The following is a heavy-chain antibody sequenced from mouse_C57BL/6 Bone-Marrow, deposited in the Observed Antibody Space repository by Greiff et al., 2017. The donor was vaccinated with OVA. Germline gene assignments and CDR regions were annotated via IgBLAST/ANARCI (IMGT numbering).Heavy chain of an antibody. Sequence: QVQLQQPGAELVRPGSSVKLSCKASGYTFTSYWMHWVKQRPIQGLEWIGNIDPSDSETHYNQKFKDKATLTVDKSSSTAYMQLSSLTSEDSAVYYCARGGFYGSSYGFAYWGQGTLVTVSA. CDR1: GYTFTSYW. J-gene: IGHJ3*01. CDR2: IDPSDSET. CDR3: ARGGFYGSSYGFAY. V-gene: IGHV1-52*01. D-gene: IGHD1-1*01.